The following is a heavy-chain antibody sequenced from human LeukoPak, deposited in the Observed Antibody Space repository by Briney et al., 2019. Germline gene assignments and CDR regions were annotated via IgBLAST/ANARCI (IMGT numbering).Heavy chain of an antibody. Sequence: GGSLRLSCSASGFTFDNYEMHWVRQAPGKGLEYVSGIGSNGRSTYNADFVKGRFTISRDNSKNTLFPQLTSLRAEDTAVYYCVNQISGWVYWGQGTLVTVSS. CDR3: VNQISGWVY. CDR1: GFTFDNYE. V-gene: IGHV3-64D*06. D-gene: IGHD6-19*01. J-gene: IGHJ4*02. CDR2: IGSNGRST.